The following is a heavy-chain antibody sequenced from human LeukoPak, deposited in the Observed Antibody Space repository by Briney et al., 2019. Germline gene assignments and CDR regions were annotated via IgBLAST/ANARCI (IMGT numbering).Heavy chain of an antibody. CDR2: ISSGGSTI. CDR3: ARGAPSIAARRLYYYYYYMDV. CDR1: GFTFSDYY. J-gene: IGHJ6*03. Sequence: GGSLGLSCAASGFTFSDYYMSWIRQAPGKGLEWVSYISSGGSTIYYADSVKGRFTISRDNAKNSLYLQMNSLRAEDTAVYYCARGAPSIAARRLYYYYYYMDVWGKGTTVTVSS. D-gene: IGHD6-6*01. V-gene: IGHV3-11*01.